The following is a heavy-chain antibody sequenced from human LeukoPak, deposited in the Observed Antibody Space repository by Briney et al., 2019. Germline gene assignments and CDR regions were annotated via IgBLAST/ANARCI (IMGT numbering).Heavy chain of an antibody. CDR1: GFIFRIYA. Sequence: GGSLTLSCAASGFIFRIYAMSGLRQAPGRGVEWVSCVTNSGGSTYYADSVKGRFAISRDNSKNTLYLQMNTLRADDTAVYYCVQETGHNWGYLAYWGQGNLVTVSS. V-gene: IGHV3-23*01. CDR2: VTNSGGST. J-gene: IGHJ4*02. D-gene: IGHD1-1*01. CDR3: VQETGHNWGYLAY.